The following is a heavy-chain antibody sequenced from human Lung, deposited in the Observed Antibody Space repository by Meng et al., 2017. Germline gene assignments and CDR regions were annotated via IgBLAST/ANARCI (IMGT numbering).Heavy chain of an antibody. CDR2: FDPEDGET. V-gene: IGHV1-24*01. D-gene: IGHD2-21*01. J-gene: IGHJ5*02. Sequence: QVQLVQSGAEMKKPGASVKVSCQVSGYTITELSMHWVRQAPGKGLEWMGGFDPEDGETIYAQKFQGRVTMTEDTSTDTAYMELSSLRSEDTAVYYCVTTRPVGSDYYSTSDYWFDPWGQGTLVTVSS. CDR1: GYTITELS. CDR3: VTTRPVGSDYYSTSDYWFDP.